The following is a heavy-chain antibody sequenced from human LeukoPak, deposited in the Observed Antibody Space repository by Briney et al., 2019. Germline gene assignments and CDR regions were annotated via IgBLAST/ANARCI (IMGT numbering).Heavy chain of an antibody. D-gene: IGHD5-24*01. V-gene: IGHV4-39*07. CDR2: IYYSGST. J-gene: IGHJ3*02. Sequence: SETLSLTCTVSGGSISSSSYYWGWIRQPPGKGLEWIGSIYYSGSTNYNPSLKSRVTISVDTSKNQFSLKLSSVTAADTAVYYCARDPEEMATIGAGAFDIWGQGTMVTVSS. CDR1: GGSISSSSYY. CDR3: ARDPEEMATIGAGAFDI.